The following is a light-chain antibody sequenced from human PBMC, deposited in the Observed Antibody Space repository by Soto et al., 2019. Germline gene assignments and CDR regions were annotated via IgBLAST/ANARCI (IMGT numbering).Light chain of an antibody. CDR1: QSVSSSY. V-gene: IGKV3-20*01. CDR2: ATS. CDR3: QQYGNSLT. J-gene: IGKJ4*01. Sequence: EIVLTQSPGTLSLSPGERATISCRASQSVSSSYLAWYQQKPGQAPRLLIYATSSRATGLPDSFRGSGSGTYFTLTISRLEPEYFAVYSCQQYGNSLTFGGGTKVDIK.